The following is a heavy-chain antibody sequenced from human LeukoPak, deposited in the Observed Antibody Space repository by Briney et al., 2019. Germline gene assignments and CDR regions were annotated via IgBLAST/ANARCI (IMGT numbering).Heavy chain of an antibody. CDR1: GFTFSDYA. CDR3: ARGLRGNYDY. CDR2: ISTSGNT. Sequence: GGSLRLSCAASGFTFSDYAMAWVRQAPGKGLEWVSSISTSGNTYYADSVKGRFTISRDNSKDTLYLQINSLTTEDTAVYYCARGLRGNYDYWGHGTLVTVSS. V-gene: IGHV3-23*01. J-gene: IGHJ4*01. D-gene: IGHD1-7*01.